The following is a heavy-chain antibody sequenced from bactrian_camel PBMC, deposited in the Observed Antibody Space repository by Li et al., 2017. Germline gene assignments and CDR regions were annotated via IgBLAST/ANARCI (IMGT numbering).Heavy chain of an antibody. CDR3: VARRHGECYFWANNWSRATWFDY. V-gene: IGHV3S26*01. D-gene: IGHD8*01. CDR2: VDSDGGA. Sequence: QVQLVESGGGSVQAGGSLRLSCAAFGYTSTKYCMGWFRQAPGQEREGVVAVDSDGGAIYADSVKGRFTLSKDGDKDTQYLQMNSLKFEDTAMYYCVARRHGECYFWANNWSRATWFDYWGQGTQVT. CDR1: GYTSTKYC. J-gene: IGHJ4*01.